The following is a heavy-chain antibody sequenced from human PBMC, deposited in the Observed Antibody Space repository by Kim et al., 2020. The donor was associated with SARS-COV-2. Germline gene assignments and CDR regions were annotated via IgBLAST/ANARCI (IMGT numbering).Heavy chain of an antibody. Sequence: DSVKGRFTNSRDNSKNTLYLQMNSLRAEDTAVYYCAKSGGSSWYEDWFDPWGQGTLVTVSS. V-gene: IGHV3-23*01. J-gene: IGHJ5*02. D-gene: IGHD6-13*01. CDR3: AKSGGSSWYEDWFDP.